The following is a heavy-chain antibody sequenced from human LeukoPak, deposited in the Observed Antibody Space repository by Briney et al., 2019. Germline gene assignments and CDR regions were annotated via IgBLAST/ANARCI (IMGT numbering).Heavy chain of an antibody. J-gene: IGHJ3*02. Sequence: PSETLSLTCTVSGGSISSYYWSWIRQPPGKGLEWIGYIYYSGSTNYNPSLKSRVTISVDTSKNQFSLKLSSVTAADTAVYYCAREAVEMATNDAFDIWGQGTMVTVSS. D-gene: IGHD5-24*01. CDR1: GGSISSYY. CDR2: IYYSGST. CDR3: AREAVEMATNDAFDI. V-gene: IGHV4-59*01.